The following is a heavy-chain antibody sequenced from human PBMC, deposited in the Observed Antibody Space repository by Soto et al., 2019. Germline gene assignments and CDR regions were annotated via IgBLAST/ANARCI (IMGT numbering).Heavy chain of an antibody. Sequence: QVQLVQSGAEVKKPGASVKVSCKASGYTFTSYGISWVRQAPGQGLEWMGWISAYNGNTNYAQKLQGRVTMTTDTSARTAYLEPRSLRSDDAAVYYCASEPRGRPTRLFDYWGQGTLVTVSS. CDR2: ISAYNGNT. D-gene: IGHD6-25*01. V-gene: IGHV1-18*01. CDR3: ASEPRGRPTRLFDY. J-gene: IGHJ4*02. CDR1: GYTFTSYG.